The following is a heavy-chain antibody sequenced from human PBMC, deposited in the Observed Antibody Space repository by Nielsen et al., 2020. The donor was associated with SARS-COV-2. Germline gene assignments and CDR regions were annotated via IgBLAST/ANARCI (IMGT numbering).Heavy chain of an antibody. V-gene: IGHV4-59*01. CDR1: GGSISSYY. CDR2: IYYSGST. CDR3: ARDLMVRGTDDAFDI. J-gene: IGHJ3*02. Sequence: GSLRLSCTVSGGSISSYYWSWIRQPPGKGLEWIGYIYYSGSTNYNPSLKSRVTISVDTSKNQFSLKLSSVTAADTAVYYCARDLMVRGTDDAFDIWGQGTMVTVSS. D-gene: IGHD3-10*01.